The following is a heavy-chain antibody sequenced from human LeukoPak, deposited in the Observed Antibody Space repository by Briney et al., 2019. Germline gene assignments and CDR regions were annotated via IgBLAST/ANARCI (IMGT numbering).Heavy chain of an antibody. V-gene: IGHV1-8*01. CDR3: ARGGWPYCGGDCSSPVDY. CDR2: MNPNSGNT. CDR1: GYTFTSYD. D-gene: IGHD2-21*02. Sequence: ASVKVSCKASGYTFTSYDIHWVRQATGQGLEWMGWMNPNSGNTGYAQKFQGRVTMTRSTSISTAYMELSSLRSEDTAVYYCARGGWPYCGGDCSSPVDYWGQGTLVTVSS. J-gene: IGHJ4*02.